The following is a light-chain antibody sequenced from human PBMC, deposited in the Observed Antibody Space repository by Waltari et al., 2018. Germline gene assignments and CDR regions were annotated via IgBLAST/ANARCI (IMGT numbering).Light chain of an antibody. CDR2: AAS. J-gene: IGKJ3*01. V-gene: IGKV1-39*01. Sequence: DIQMAQSPSSLSASVGDRVTITCRASQSIDSYLNWYQQKPGKAPKLLIYAASTLQRGFPSRFSGSGSGTDFTLTINSLQAEDFATYYCQQSDSIPPQFTFGPGTKVDIK. CDR1: QSIDSY. CDR3: QQSDSIPPQFT.